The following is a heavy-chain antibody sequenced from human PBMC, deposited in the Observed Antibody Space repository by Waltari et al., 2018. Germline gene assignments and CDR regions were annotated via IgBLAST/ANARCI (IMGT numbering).Heavy chain of an antibody. CDR2: ISGSGGTT. V-gene: IGHV3-23*04. Sequence: EVQLVESGGGLVQPGGSLRLSCAASGFTFSSYAMSWVRQAPGKGLEWVSAISGSGGTTYYADSVRGRFSISRDNSKNTLYLQMSRLRAEDTAVYYCARSIIADVADDAFDIWGQGTMVTVSS. D-gene: IGHD6-13*01. J-gene: IGHJ3*02. CDR1: GFTFSSYA. CDR3: ARSIIADVADDAFDI.